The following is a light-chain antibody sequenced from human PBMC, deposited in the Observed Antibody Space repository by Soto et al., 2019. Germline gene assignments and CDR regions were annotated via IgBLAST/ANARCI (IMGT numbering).Light chain of an antibody. V-gene: IGKV1-27*01. Sequence: DIQMTQSPSSLSASVGDRVTITCRASQGISTYLVWYQQKPGTVPKLLIFAASTLQSGVPSRFSGSGSGPGFTLTISSLQPEDVATYYCQNYNGAPWTFGQGTKVEIK. CDR1: QGISTY. CDR3: QNYNGAPWT. CDR2: AAS. J-gene: IGKJ1*01.